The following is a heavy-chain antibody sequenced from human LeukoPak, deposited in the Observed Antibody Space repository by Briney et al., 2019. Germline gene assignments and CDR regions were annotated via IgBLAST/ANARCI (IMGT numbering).Heavy chain of an antibody. V-gene: IGHV3-11*04. D-gene: IGHD3-10*01. Sequence: GGSLRLSCDASGFIFSDYYMSWIRQAPGKGLEWLSYISNPITTIYYADSVKGRFTISRDNARNSLYLQMNSLRVEDTAVYYCARCGDGLPCDFDFWGQGTLVTVSS. CDR2: ISNPITTI. CDR1: GFIFSDYY. CDR3: ARCGDGLPCDFDF. J-gene: IGHJ4*02.